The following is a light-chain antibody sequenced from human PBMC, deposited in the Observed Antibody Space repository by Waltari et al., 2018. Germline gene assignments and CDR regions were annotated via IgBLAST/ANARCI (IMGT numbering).Light chain of an antibody. V-gene: IGLV3-19*01. CDR3: NSRDSSGHPFV. CDR2: GKN. J-gene: IGLJ1*01. Sequence: SSELTQDPAVSLALGQTVRITCQGDRLRAYYATWYHQKPGQAPLLVMYGKNNRPSGIPDRFSGSYSGDTASLTITGAQAEDEGAYYCNSRDSSGHPFVFGTGTKVTVL. CDR1: RLRAYY.